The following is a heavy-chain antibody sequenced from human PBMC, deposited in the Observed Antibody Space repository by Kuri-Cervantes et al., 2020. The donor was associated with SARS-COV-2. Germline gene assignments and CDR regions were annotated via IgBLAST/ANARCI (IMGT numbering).Heavy chain of an antibody. D-gene: IGHD4-23*01. CDR2: MYDSRST. V-gene: IGHV4-39*01. CDR1: DSSITTSTYD. Sequence: SETLSLTCTVSDSSITTSTYDWGWFRPRPGKGREWIGNMYDSRSTPYNPSLKSRVTILVNTSENQFSLRLTSVNASDTAVYYCAALDRILRWSIRYWGRGTLVTVSS. J-gene: IGHJ4*02. CDR3: AALDRILRWSIRY.